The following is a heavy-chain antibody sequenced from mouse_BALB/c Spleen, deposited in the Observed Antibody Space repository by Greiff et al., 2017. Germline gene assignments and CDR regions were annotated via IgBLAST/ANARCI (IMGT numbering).Heavy chain of an antibody. CDR2: IYPGDGST. V-gene: IGHV1S56*01. J-gene: IGHJ4*01. CDR1: GYTFTSYY. Sequence: QVQLKESGPELVKPGASVKMSCKASGYTFTSYYIHWVKQRPGQGLEWIGWIYPGDGSTKYNEKFKGKTTLTADKSSSTAYMLLSSPTSEDSAIYFCARVDYWGQGTSVTVSS. CDR3: ARVDY.